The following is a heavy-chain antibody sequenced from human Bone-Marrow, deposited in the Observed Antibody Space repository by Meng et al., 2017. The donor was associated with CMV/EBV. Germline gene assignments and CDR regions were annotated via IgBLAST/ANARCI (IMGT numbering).Heavy chain of an antibody. D-gene: IGHD4-11*01. CDR2: FDPEDGET. J-gene: IGHJ6*02. Sequence: ASVKVSCKVSGYTLTELSMHWVRQAPGKGLEWMGGFDPEDGETIYAQKFQGRVTMTEDTSTDTAYMELSSLRSEDTAVYYCATDLGGGSKGHYYYYYGMVVWGQGTTVTVSS. CDR1: GYTLTELS. V-gene: IGHV1-24*01. CDR3: ATDLGGGSKGHYYYYYGMVV.